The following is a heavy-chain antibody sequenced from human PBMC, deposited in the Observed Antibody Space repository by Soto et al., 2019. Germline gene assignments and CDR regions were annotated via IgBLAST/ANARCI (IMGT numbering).Heavy chain of an antibody. CDR3: ARRVTAAAGYYYYYGMDV. D-gene: IGHD6-13*01. V-gene: IGHV3-48*02. CDR2: ISSSSSTI. J-gene: IGHJ6*02. CDR1: GFTFSSYS. Sequence: EVQLVESGGGLVQPGGSLRLSCAASGFTFSSYSMNWVRQAPGKGLEWVSYISSSSSTIYYADSVKGRFTISGDNAKNSLYPQMNSLRDEDTAVYYCARRVTAAAGYYYYYGMDVWGQGTTVTVSS.